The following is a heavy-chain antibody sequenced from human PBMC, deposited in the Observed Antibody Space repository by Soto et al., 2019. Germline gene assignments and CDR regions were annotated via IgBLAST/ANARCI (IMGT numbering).Heavy chain of an antibody. Sequence: EVQLVESGGGLVQPGGSLKLSCAASGFTFSGSAMHWVRQASGKGLEWVGRIRSKANSYATAYAASVKGRFTISRDESKNTAYLQMNSLKTEDTAVYYCSSPGYGGSSRGYWGQGTLVTVSS. CDR3: SSPGYGGSSRGY. J-gene: IGHJ4*02. V-gene: IGHV3-73*01. CDR1: GFTFSGSA. D-gene: IGHD2-15*01. CDR2: IRSKANSYAT.